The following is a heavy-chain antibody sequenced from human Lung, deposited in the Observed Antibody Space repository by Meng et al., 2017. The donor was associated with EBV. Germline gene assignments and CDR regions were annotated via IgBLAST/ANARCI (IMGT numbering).Heavy chain of an antibody. D-gene: IGHD1-14*01. J-gene: IGHJ4*02. CDR1: EFTFSSYW. Sequence: VPGGAFVPPGGSLILSLAASEFTFSSYWMHWVRQAPGEGLVWVSRINEDGATTTYADSVKGRFTISRDNAKNTLYLQMNSLRAEDTAVYYCSRDLAGSDDYWGQGTLVTVSS. CDR3: SRDLAGSDDY. CDR2: INEDGATT. V-gene: IGHV3-74*03.